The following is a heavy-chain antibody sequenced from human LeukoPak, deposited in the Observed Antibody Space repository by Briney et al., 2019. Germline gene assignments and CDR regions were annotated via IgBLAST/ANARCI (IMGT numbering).Heavy chain of an antibody. CDR1: GYTFTGYY. D-gene: IGHD3-10*01. Sequence: ASVKVSCKASGYTFTGYYMHWVRQAPGQGLEWMGWINPNSGGTNYAQKFQGRVTMTRDTSISTAYMELSRLRSDDTAAYYCARSFYYGSGSTFDYWGQGTLVTVSS. J-gene: IGHJ4*02. CDR3: ARSFYYGSGSTFDY. CDR2: INPNSGGT. V-gene: IGHV1-2*02.